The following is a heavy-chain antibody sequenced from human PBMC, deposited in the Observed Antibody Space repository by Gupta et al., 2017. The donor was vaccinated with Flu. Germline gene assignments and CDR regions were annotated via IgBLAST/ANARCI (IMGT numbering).Heavy chain of an antibody. V-gene: IGHV1-69*06. J-gene: IGHJ4*02. CDR2: IIPVSAPA. CDR3: ARVPTVALFFDS. D-gene: IGHD6-19*01. Sequence: GRQAPGQGPEWVGGIIPVSAPAKYAQKFQGRVIITADRTTGTAYMELSSLRSEDTAVYYCARVPTVALFFDSWGQGTLVTVSS.